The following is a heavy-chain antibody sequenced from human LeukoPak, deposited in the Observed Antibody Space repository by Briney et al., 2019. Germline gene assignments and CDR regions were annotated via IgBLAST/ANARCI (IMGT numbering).Heavy chain of an antibody. V-gene: IGHV3-23*01. CDR2: ISPNADRT. CDR3: AIMHGYYDGSGYWVQ. D-gene: IGHD3-22*01. CDR1: GFTFGSYA. Sequence: GGSLRLSCAASGFTFGSYAMSWVRQAPGKGLEWVSFISPNADRTSKADSVEGRFTISRDNPRNTLYLHMNSLRDDDTAVYYCAIMHGYYDGSGYWVQWGQGTLVTVSS. J-gene: IGHJ4*02.